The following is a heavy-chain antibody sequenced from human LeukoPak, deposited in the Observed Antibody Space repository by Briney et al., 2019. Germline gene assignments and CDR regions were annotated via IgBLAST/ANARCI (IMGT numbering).Heavy chain of an antibody. V-gene: IGHV3-23*01. CDR3: ARGTTTSFDY. Sequence: GGSLRLSCAASGFTFSSYAMSWVRQAPGKGLEWVSAISGSGGSTYYADSVKGRFTISRDNAKNSLYLQMNSLRDEDTAVYYCARGTTTSFDYWGQGTLVTVSS. CDR2: ISGSGGST. J-gene: IGHJ4*02. D-gene: IGHD4-17*01. CDR1: GFTFSSYA.